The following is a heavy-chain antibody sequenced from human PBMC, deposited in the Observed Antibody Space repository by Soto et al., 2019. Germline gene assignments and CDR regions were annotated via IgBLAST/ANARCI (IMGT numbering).Heavy chain of an antibody. Sequence: SSVKVSCKASGGTFSSYAISWVRQAPGQGLEWMGGIIPIFGTANYAQKFQGRVTITADKSTSTAYMELSSLRSEDTAVYYCATILERPLNYFDYWGQGTLVTVSS. J-gene: IGHJ4*02. CDR2: IIPIFGTA. D-gene: IGHD3-3*01. CDR3: ATILERPLNYFDY. CDR1: GGTFSSYA. V-gene: IGHV1-69*06.